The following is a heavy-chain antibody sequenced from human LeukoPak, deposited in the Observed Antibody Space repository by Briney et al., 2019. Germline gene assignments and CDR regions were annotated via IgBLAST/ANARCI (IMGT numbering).Heavy chain of an antibody. CDR1: GFTFSTYW. CDR2: IKRDGSAT. J-gene: IGHJ4*02. CDR3: ARGGGRGSIGGDC. Sequence: PGGSLRLSCAASGFTFSTYWMHWVRQAPGKGLVWVSRIKRDGSATTYADFVKGRFTVSRDNAKNTLYLQMSSLRAGDTAMYFCARGGGRGSIGGDCWGQGTLVTVSS. V-gene: IGHV3-74*03. D-gene: IGHD3-10*01.